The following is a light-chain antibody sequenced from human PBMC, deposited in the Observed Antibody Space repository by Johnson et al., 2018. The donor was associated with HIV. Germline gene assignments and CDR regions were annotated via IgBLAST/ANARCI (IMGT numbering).Light chain of an antibody. V-gene: IGLV1-51*01. Sequence: QSVLTQPPSVSAAPGQKVTISCSGSSSNIGNNYVSWYQRLPGKAPKLLIYDNDQRPSGIPDRFSGSKSGTSATLGITGLQTGDEGDYYRGTSESSLSPGGVFGTGTKVTVL. CDR2: DND. CDR3: GTSESSLSPGGV. J-gene: IGLJ1*01. CDR1: SSNIGNNY.